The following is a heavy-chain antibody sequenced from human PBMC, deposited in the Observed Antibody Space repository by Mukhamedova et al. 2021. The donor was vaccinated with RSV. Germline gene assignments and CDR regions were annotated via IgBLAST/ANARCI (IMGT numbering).Heavy chain of an antibody. CDR1: GFTFSSYA. CDR2: ISYDGSNK. J-gene: IGHJ4*01. Sequence: GFTFSSYAMHWVRQAPGKGLEWVAVISYDGSNKYYADSVKGRFTISRDNSKNTLYLQMNSLRAEDTAVYYCARESAGTRHKNSDY. V-gene: IGHV3-30*04. D-gene: IGHD6-13*01. CDR3: ARESAGTRHKNSDY.